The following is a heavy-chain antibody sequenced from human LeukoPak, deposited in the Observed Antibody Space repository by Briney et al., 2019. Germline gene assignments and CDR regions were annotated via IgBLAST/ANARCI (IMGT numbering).Heavy chain of an antibody. J-gene: IGHJ5*02. D-gene: IGHD2/OR15-2a*01. CDR3: ARGAEYDWFDP. Sequence: GGSLRLSCAASGFTFDDYGMSWVRQAPGEGLEWVSGISWNGGSTGYADSVKGRFTISRDNAKNSLYLQMNSLRAEDTALYYCARGAEYDWFDPWGQGTLVTVSS. CDR2: ISWNGGST. V-gene: IGHV3-20*04. CDR1: GFTFDDYG.